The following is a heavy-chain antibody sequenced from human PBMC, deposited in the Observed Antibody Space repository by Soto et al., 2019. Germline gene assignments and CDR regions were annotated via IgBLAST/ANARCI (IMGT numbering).Heavy chain of an antibody. CDR3: VRMAGTSNLWSSLDY. J-gene: IGHJ4*02. D-gene: IGHD1-1*01. CDR1: GFSLSTNAMC. V-gene: IGHV2-70*20. CDR2: INWADGK. Sequence: SGPTLVNPTQTLTLTCTFSGFSLSTNAMCVSWVRQPPRKALEWLALINWADGKYYNTSLRTRLTISKDPSKNQVVLTMTDMDPVDTATYYCVRMAGTSNLWSSLDYWGQGIQVTVSS.